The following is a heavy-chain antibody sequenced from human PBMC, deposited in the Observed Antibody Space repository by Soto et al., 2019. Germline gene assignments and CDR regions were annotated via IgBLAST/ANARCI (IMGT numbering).Heavy chain of an antibody. D-gene: IGHD3-3*01. V-gene: IGHV3-9*01. CDR2: ISWNSGSI. Sequence: GGSLRLSCAASGFTFDDYAMHWVRQAPGKGLEWVSGISWNSGSIGYADSVKGRFTISRDNAKNSLYLQMNSLRAEDKALYYCAKGGGAIGKETLRFLEWQYFYYYMDVWGKGTTVTVSS. CDR3: AKGGGAIGKETLRFLEWQYFYYYMDV. CDR1: GFTFDDYA. J-gene: IGHJ6*03.